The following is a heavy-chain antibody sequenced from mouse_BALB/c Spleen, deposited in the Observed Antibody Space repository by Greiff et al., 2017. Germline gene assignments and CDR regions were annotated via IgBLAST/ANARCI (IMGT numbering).Heavy chain of an antibody. V-gene: IGHV3-2*02. Sequence: DVKLQESGPGLVKPSQSLSLTCTVTGYSITSDYAWNWIRQFPGNKLEWMGYISYSGSTSYNPSLKSRISITRDTSKNQFFLQLNSVTTEDTATYYCARESPYYYGSSYGFAYWGQGTLVTVSA. CDR1: GYSITSDYA. CDR3: ARESPYYYGSSYGFAY. D-gene: IGHD1-1*01. CDR2: ISYSGST. J-gene: IGHJ3*01.